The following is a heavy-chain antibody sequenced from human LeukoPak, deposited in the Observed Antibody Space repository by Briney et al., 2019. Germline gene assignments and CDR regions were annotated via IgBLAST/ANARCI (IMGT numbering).Heavy chain of an antibody. CDR2: INYSGST. CDR1: GVSISSGGYY. V-gene: IGHV4-31*03. D-gene: IGHD3-10*01. J-gene: IGHJ4*02. CDR3: AREGYEPPYGSGIDY. Sequence: SQTLSLTCTVSGVSISSGGYYWSWIRQHPGKGLEWFGYINYSGSTYYNPPLKSRVTISVDTSKNQFSLKLSSVTAGDTAVYYCAREGYEPPYGSGIDYWGQGTLVTVSS.